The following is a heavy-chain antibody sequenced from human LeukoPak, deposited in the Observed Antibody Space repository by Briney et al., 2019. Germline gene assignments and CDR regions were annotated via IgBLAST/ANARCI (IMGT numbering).Heavy chain of an antibody. V-gene: IGHV4-59*08. CDR3: ARLDDRENFEY. Sequence: SETLSLTCTVSGGSISSYYWSWIRQPPGKGLEWIGYIYYSGSTNYNPSLTSQVTISVDTSKSQFSLKLSSLTASDTALYYCARLDDRENFEYWGQGTLVTVSS. D-gene: IGHD3-22*01. CDR1: GGSISSYY. CDR2: IYYSGST. J-gene: IGHJ4*02.